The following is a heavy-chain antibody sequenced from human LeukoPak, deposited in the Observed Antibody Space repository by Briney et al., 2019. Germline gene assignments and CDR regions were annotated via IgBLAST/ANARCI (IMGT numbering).Heavy chain of an antibody. V-gene: IGHV3-48*01. CDR2: ISSSSSTI. J-gene: IGHJ3*01. D-gene: IGHD1-26*01. CDR3: ARGHSGSYQRTDAFDL. CDR1: GFTFSSYS. Sequence: GGSRRPACAASGFTFSSYSMIWVRQAPGRRLEWVSYISSSSSTIYYADSVKGRLTISRDNAKNSLYLQMNGLRVEDTAVYFCARGHSGSYQRTDAFDLWGRGTLVTVSS.